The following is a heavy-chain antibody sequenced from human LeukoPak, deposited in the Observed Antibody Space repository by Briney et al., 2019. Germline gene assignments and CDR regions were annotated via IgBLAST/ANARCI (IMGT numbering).Heavy chain of an antibody. CDR3: AKDIVRGQQLVLDDAFDI. CDR1: GFTFDDYA. V-gene: IGHV3-9*01. D-gene: IGHD6-13*01. CDR2: ISWNSGSI. J-gene: IGHJ3*02. Sequence: GGSLRLSCAASGFTFDDYAMHWVRQAPGKGLEWVSGISWNSGSIGYADSVKGRFTISRDNAKNSLYLQMNSLRAEDTALYYCAKDIVRGQQLVLDDAFDIWGQGTMVTVSS.